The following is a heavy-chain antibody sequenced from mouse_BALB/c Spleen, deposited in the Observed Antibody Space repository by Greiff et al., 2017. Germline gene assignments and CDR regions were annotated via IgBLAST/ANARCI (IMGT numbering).Heavy chain of an antibody. CDR1: GYAFTSYN. Sequence: EVQLQQSGPELVKPGASVKVSCKASGYAFTSYNMYWVKQSHGKSLEWIGYIDPYNGGTSYNQKFKGKATLTVDKSSSTAYMHLNSLTSEDSAVYYCAREGETMITTRFAYWGQGTLVTVSA. J-gene: IGHJ3*01. CDR2: IDPYNGGT. CDR3: AREGETMITTRFAY. V-gene: IGHV1S135*01. D-gene: IGHD2-4*01.